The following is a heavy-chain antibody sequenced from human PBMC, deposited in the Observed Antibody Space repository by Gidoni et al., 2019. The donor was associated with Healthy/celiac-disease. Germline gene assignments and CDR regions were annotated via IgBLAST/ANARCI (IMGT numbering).Heavy chain of an antibody. D-gene: IGHD3-22*01. CDR2: ISGIGGST. J-gene: IGHJ6*02. CDR1: GFTFSSYA. CDR3: AKGGWSDSDSVMDV. V-gene: IGHV3-23*04. Sequence: EVQLVESGGGLVQPGGSLRLSCAASGFTFSSYAMSWVRQAPGKGLEWFSAISGIGGSTYYEDSVKGRFPISRDNSKNTLYLQMNSLRAEDTAVYYCAKGGWSDSDSVMDVWGQGTTVTVSS.